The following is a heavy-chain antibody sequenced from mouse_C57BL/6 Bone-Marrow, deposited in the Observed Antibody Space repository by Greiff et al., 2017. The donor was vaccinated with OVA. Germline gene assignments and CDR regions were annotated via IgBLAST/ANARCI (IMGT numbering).Heavy chain of an antibody. CDR2: IYPGSGNT. Sequence: QVQLQQSGAELVRPGASVKLSCKASGYTFTDYYINWVKQRPGQGLEWIARIYPGSGNTYYNEKFKGKATLTAEKSSSTAYMQLSSLTSEDSAVYFCARSPLITTGVYFDYWGQGTTLTVSS. D-gene: IGHD1-1*01. J-gene: IGHJ2*01. CDR1: GYTFTDYY. V-gene: IGHV1-76*01. CDR3: ARSPLITTGVYFDY.